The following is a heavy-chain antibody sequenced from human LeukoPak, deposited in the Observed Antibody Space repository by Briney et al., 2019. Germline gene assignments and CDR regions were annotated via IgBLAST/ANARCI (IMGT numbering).Heavy chain of an antibody. CDR1: GYTFTSYG. D-gene: IGHD6-13*01. Sequence: GASVKVSCKASGYTFTSYGISWVRQAPGQGLEWMGWISAYNGNTNYAQKLQGRVTITADKSTSTAYMELSSLRSEDTAVYYCARDSTPAGSSSWYTFYGMDVWGQGTTVTVSS. CDR3: ARDSTPAGSSSWYTFYGMDV. CDR2: ISAYNGNT. V-gene: IGHV1-18*01. J-gene: IGHJ6*02.